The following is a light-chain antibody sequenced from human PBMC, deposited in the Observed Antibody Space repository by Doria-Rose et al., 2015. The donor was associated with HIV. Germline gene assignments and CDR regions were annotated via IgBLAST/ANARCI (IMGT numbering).Light chain of an antibody. CDR3: LLYFGGVRWV. J-gene: IGLJ3*02. V-gene: IGLV7-43*01. Sequence: TVSPGGTVTLTCASSTGPVTTGYYPNWFQQKPGQAPRALISATSNKHPWTPARFSGSLLGGKPALTLSGAQAEDEGDYYCLLYFGGVRWVFGGGTKLTVL. CDR2: ATS. CDR1: TGPVTTGYY.